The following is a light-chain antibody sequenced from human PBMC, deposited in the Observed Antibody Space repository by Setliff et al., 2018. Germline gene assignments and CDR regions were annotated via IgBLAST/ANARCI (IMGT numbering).Light chain of an antibody. J-gene: IGLJ3*02. CDR1: SSNIGSNY. CDR3: AARDEILSSLV. V-gene: IGLV1-47*01. Sequence: QSVLTHPPSASGTPGQRITISCSGSSSNIGSNYVYWYQHLPGTAPKLLIYNNDRWPSGEPGRFSGSKSGTSASLAISGLRSEDEAEYCCAARDEILSSLVFGGGTKVTVL. CDR2: NND.